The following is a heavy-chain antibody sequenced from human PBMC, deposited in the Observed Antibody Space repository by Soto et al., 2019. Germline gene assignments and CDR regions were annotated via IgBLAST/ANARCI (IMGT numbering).Heavy chain of an antibody. D-gene: IGHD3-10*01. CDR3: ARAYGSGSYRLYYFDY. J-gene: IGHJ4*02. V-gene: IGHV4-30-2*01. CDR1: GGSISSGGYS. CDR2: IYHSGGT. Sequence: PSETLSLTCTVSGGSISSGGYSWSWIRQPAGKGLEWIGYIYHSGGTYYNPSLKSRVTISVDRSKNQFSLKLSSVTAADTAVYYCARAYGSGSYRLYYFDYWGQGTLVTVSS.